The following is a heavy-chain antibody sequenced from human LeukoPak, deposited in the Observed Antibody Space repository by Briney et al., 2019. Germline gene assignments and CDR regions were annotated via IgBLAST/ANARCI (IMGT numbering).Heavy chain of an antibody. Sequence: SETLSLTCAVDGVTFSGYYWSWLRQPPGKGLEWIGEINHSGSTNYNPSLKNRVTISVDTSKNQFSLKLSSVTAADTDVYYCARGRTILGYWGQGTLVTVPS. CDR2: INHSGST. CDR3: ARGRTILGY. CDR1: GVTFSGYY. J-gene: IGHJ4*02. V-gene: IGHV4-34*01.